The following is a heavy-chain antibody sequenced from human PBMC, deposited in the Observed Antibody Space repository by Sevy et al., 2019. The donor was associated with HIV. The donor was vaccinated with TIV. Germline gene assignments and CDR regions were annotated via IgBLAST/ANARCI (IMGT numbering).Heavy chain of an antibody. Sequence: GGSLRLSCSASGFTFSDYTMNWVRQAPGKGLEWVSSISGSCHRINYADSVKGRFSISRDNVKNSLYLQMNSVRAEDTAVYYCARDRLVDYSNDYWGQAYLVTVSS. CDR3: ARDRLVDYSNDY. CDR2: ISGSCHRI. V-gene: IGHV3-21*01. CDR1: GFTFSDYT. J-gene: IGHJ4*02. D-gene: IGHD4-4*01.